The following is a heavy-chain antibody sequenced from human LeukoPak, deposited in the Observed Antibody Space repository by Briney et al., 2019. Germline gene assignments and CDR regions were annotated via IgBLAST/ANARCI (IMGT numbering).Heavy chain of an antibody. D-gene: IGHD5-18*01. CDR1: GGSISSYY. Sequence: PSDTLSLTCTDSGGSISSYYWSWIRQPAGKGLDWIGRIYTSGSTNYNPSLKSRVTMSVDTSKNQFSLKLSSVTAADTAVYYCARDRVDTAMAYYYYYYMDVWGKGTTVTISS. V-gene: IGHV4-4*07. J-gene: IGHJ6*03. CDR2: IYTSGST. CDR3: ARDRVDTAMAYYYYYYMDV.